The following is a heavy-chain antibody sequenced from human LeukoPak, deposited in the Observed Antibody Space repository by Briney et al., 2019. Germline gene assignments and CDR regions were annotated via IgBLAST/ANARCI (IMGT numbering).Heavy chain of an antibody. V-gene: IGHV6-1*01. CDR1: GDSVSRNSAA. D-gene: IGHD2-2*01. CDR2: TYYRSKWYT. J-gene: IGHJ3*02. Sequence: SETLSLTCAISGDSVSRNSAAWNWIGQSPSSGLEWLGRTYYRSKWYTDYVVSVKRRITINPDTSKNQFSLQLNAVDPEDTAVYYCVRVRGSSTSCFDAFDIWGQGTMVTVSS. CDR3: VRVRGSSTSCFDAFDI.